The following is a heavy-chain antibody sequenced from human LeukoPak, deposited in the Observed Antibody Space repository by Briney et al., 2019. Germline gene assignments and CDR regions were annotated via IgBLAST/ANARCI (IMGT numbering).Heavy chain of an antibody. D-gene: IGHD1-26*01. CDR1: GFTFSSYA. J-gene: IGHJ4*02. CDR2: IYSGGST. V-gene: IGHV3-53*01. Sequence: GGSLRLSCAASGFTFSSYAMSWVRQAPGKGLEWVSVIYSGGSTYYADSVKGRFTISRDNSKNTLYLQMNSLRAEDTAVYYCARGSLVVGAQYYFDYWGQGTLVTVSS. CDR3: ARGSLVVGAQYYFDY.